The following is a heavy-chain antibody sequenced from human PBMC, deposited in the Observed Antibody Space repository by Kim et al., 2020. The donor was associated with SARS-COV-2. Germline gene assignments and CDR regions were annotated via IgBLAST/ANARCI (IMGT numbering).Heavy chain of an antibody. CDR3: SRHLQDDGCYPLDY. Sequence: SETLSLTCSVSGASVTSYYWSWLRQPPGQRLEWIAYIRYGGTTNYNPSLKSRVTISVDTSQNHFFLKVNSVTAADTAIYYCSRHLQDDGCYPLDYWGQGIRVTVSS. CDR2: IRYGGTT. CDR1: GASVTSYY. J-gene: IGHJ4*02. D-gene: IGHD4-17*01. V-gene: IGHV4-59*08.